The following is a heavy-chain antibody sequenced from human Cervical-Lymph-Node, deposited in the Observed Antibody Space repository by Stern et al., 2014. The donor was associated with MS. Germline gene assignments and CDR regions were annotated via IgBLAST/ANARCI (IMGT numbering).Heavy chain of an antibody. CDR2: ISFDGAKT. D-gene: IGHD6-19*01. J-gene: IGHJ4*02. V-gene: IGHV3-30*03. CDR3: ARGSDWYPLDY. CDR1: GFAFSTYG. Sequence: VQLLESGGGVVQPGRSLRLSCSPSGFAFSTYGMHWVRQAPGMGLEWVALISFDGAKTYYADSVKGRFTISRDNPKNTLYLQMKSLRGEDTAVYYCARGSDWYPLDYWGQGTLVTVSS.